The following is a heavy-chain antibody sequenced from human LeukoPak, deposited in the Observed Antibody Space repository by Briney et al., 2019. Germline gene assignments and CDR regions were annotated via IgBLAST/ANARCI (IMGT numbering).Heavy chain of an antibody. D-gene: IGHD4-17*01. V-gene: IGHV1-46*01. CDR1: GYTFTSYY. CDR3: AREAGDYGFDF. CDR2: INPSGGTT. J-gene: IGHJ4*02. Sequence: ASVKVSCKASGYTFTSYYIYWVRQAPGQGLEWMGIINPSGGTTSYAQKFQGRVTVTSDTSTSTVNMDLSSLRSEDTAVYYCAREAGDYGFDFWGQGTLVTVSS.